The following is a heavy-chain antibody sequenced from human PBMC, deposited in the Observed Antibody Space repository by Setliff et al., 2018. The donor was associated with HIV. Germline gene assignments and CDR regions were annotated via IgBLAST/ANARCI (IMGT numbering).Heavy chain of an antibody. J-gene: IGHJ2*01. V-gene: IGHV1-69*13. CDR3: ARDLGGDDSRYWYFDV. CDR2: IIPMFDTA. Sequence: ASVKVSCKASGGSFSRSAISWVRQAPGQGLEWMGGIIPMFDTANYAERFHGRVTMTADESTSTVYMELSRLRPEDTAVYYCARDLGGDDSRYWYFDVWGRGTLVTV. CDR1: GGSFSRSA. D-gene: IGHD2-21*02.